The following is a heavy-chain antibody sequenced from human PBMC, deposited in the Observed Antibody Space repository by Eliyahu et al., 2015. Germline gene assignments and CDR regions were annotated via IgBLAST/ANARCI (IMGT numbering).Heavy chain of an antibody. V-gene: IGHV3-21*01. CDR3: ARDLTDYYDSSGYSGY. J-gene: IGHJ4*02. D-gene: IGHD3-22*01. Sequence: EVQLVESGGGLVKPGGSLRLSCAASGFTFSSYSMNWVRQAPGKGLEWVSSISSSSSYIYYADSVKGRFTISRDNAKNSLYLQMNSLRAEDTAVYYCARDLTDYYDSSGYSGYWGQGTLVTVSS. CDR1: GFTFSSYS. CDR2: ISSSSSYI.